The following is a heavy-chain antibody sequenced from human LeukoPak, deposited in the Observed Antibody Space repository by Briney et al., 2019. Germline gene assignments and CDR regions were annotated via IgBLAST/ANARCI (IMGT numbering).Heavy chain of an antibody. CDR3: AKDPDYYDSS. Sequence: PGRSLRLSCAASGFTFDDYAMHWVRQAPGKGLEWVSGISWNSGSIGYADSVKGRFTISRDNAKNSLYLQMNSLRAEDTALYYCAKDPDYYDSSWGQGTLVTVSS. J-gene: IGHJ4*02. D-gene: IGHD3-22*01. CDR1: GFTFDDYA. V-gene: IGHV3-9*01. CDR2: ISWNSGSI.